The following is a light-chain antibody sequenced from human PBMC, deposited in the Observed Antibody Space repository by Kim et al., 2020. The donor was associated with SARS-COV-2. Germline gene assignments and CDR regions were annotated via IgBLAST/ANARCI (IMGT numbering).Light chain of an antibody. J-gene: IGKJ2*01. CDR2: GAS. CDR1: QSVTSH. Sequence: VMTQSPGTLSVSPGERVILSCRASQSVTSHLAWYQQKLGQTPRLLSYGASTRATGIPARFSGSGSGTEFTLKISSLQSEDSAIYYCQQYANWPPYTFGQGTKLEI. CDR3: QQYANWPPYT. V-gene: IGKV3-15*01.